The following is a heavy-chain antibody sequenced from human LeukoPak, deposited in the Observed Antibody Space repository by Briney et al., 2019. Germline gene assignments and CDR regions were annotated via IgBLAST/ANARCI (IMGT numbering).Heavy chain of an antibody. CDR3: GRDHGSSGWHIVDH. Sequence: PSETLSLTCTVSGGSISSYYWSWIRQPPGKGLEWIGYIFYSGSTSYNPSLKNRVTISVDTSKNQFSLRLTSVTAADTAVYYCGRDHGSSGWHIVDHWGQGTLVTVSS. CDR1: GGSISSYY. D-gene: IGHD6-19*01. CDR2: IFYSGST. V-gene: IGHV4-59*01. J-gene: IGHJ4*02.